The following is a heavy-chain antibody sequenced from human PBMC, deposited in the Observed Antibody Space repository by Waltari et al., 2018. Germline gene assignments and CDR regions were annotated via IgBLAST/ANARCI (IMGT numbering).Heavy chain of an antibody. CDR2: IHPSDSET. CDR1: GYNFTSYW. CDR3: ARGTPYDY. Sequence: EVQLVQSGAEVKKPGESLKISCKASGYNFTSYWIGWVRQMPGKGLEWVGIIHPSDSETRYSPSFRGQVTISVDKSITTANLQLSSLEPPDTAMYYCARGTPYDYWGQGTLVTAAS. J-gene: IGHJ4*02. D-gene: IGHD1-1*01. V-gene: IGHV5-51*01.